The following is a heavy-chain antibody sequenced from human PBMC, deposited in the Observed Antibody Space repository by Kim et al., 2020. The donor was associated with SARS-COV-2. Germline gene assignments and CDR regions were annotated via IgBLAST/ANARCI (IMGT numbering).Heavy chain of an antibody. CDR3: ARDQIGGANTLDY. V-gene: IGHV3-7*01. CDR2: IKTDGSDK. Sequence: GGSLRLSCAVSGFTFSSYWMSWVRQAPGKGLERVACIKTDGSDKNYGDSVKGRFTISRDNAKNSLYLEMNSLRVEDTAVYYCARDQIGGANTLDYWGQGTMVTV. CDR1: GFTFSSYW. D-gene: IGHD3-16*01. J-gene: IGHJ4*02.